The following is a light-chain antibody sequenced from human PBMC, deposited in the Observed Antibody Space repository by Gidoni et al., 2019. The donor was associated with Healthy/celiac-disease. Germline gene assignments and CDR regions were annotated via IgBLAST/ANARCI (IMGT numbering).Light chain of an antibody. CDR2: GKN. CDR3: NSRDSSGNHPVV. J-gene: IGLJ2*01. CDR1: SRRSYY. Sequence: SSELTQDPAVSVALGQTVRIPRQGDSRRSYYASWYQQKPGQAPVLVIYGKNNRPSGIPDRFSGSSSGNTASLTITGAQAEDEADYYCNSRDSSGNHPVVFGGGTKLTVL. V-gene: IGLV3-19*01.